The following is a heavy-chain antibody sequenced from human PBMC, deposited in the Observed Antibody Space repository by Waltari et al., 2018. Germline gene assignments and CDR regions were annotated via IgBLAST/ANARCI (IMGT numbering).Heavy chain of an antibody. V-gene: IGHV3-23*01. CDR1: GFTFSSFA. Sequence: ELQLLESGGGLVQSGGSMRLPCAASGFTFSSFAMSWVRQAPGKGLEWVSGIRNSGDSTDYADSVQGRFTISRDNSKNTLYLYMNSLRAEDTAVYYCARLYYTADYWGQGTLVTVSS. CDR3: ARLYYTADY. D-gene: IGHD3-22*01. J-gene: IGHJ4*02. CDR2: IRNSGDST.